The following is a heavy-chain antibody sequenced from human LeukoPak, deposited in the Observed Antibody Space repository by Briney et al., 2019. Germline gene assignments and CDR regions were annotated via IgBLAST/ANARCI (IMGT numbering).Heavy chain of an antibody. D-gene: IGHD2-2*01. V-gene: IGHV3-23*01. J-gene: IGHJ6*03. CDR3: AKAPKTSTYYYMGV. Sequence: PGGPLRLSCAASGFTFSSYAMSWVRQAPGKGLEWVSAISGSGGSTYYADSVKGRFTISRDNSKNTLYLQMNSLRAEDTAVYYCAKAPKTSTYYYMGVWGKGTTVTVSS. CDR2: ISGSGGST. CDR1: GFTFSSYA.